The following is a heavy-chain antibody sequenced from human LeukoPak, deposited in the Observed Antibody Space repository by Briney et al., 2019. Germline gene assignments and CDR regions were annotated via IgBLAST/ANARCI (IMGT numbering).Heavy chain of an antibody. CDR1: GFTFSSYW. CDR2: INSDGSSL. V-gene: IGHV3-74*03. D-gene: IGHD3-3*01. J-gene: IGHJ4*02. CDR3: ASLFVVVNHCDY. Sequence: GGSLRLSCAASGFTFSSYWMHWVRQAPGKGLVWVSRINSDGSSLTYADSVKGRFTISRDNAKNSLYLQMNSLRAEDTAVYYCASLFVVVNHCDYWGQGTLVTVSS.